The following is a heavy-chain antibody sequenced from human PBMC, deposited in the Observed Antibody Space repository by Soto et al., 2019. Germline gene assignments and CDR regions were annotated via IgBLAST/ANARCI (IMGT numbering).Heavy chain of an antibody. J-gene: IGHJ3*02. CDR2: ISYDGSNK. V-gene: IGHV3-30*18. CDR3: AKDLGRLRFLEWFYDAFDI. D-gene: IGHD3-3*01. CDR1: GFTFSSYG. Sequence: GGSLRLSCAASGFTFSSYGMHWVRQAPGKGLEWVAVISYDGSNKYYADSVKGRFTISRDNSKNTLYLQMNSLRAEDTAVYYCAKDLGRLRFLEWFYDAFDIWGQGTMVTVSS.